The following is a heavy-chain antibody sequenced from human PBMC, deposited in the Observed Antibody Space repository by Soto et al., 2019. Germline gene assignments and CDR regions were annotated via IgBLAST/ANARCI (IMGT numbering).Heavy chain of an antibody. CDR3: VRDLDGSGSYYTDY. J-gene: IGHJ4*02. CDR2: IRVHKGNT. V-gene: IGHV1-18*01. Sequence: QVHLVQSGVEVKKPGASVKVSCKASGYNFINYGITWVRQAPGQGLEWMGWIRVHKGNTNYAQKFQGRVTMSTDTSTRTAYRELRSLRPDDTAVYYCVRDLDGSGSYYTDYWGPGTLVSVSS. CDR1: GYNFINYG. D-gene: IGHD3-10*01.